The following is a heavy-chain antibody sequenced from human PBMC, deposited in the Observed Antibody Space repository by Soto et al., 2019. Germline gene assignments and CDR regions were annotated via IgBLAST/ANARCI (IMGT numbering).Heavy chain of an antibody. CDR2: ISANNVNT. J-gene: IGHJ4*02. V-gene: IGHV1-18*04. D-gene: IGHD6-13*01. CDR3: ARSIAAAVDFDY. Sequence: GASVKVSCKASGYTFTSYYMHWVRQAPGQGLEWMGGISANNVNTNYAQKLQGRVTMTTDTSTSTAYMELRSLRSDDTAVYYCARSIAAAVDFDYWGQGTLVTVSS. CDR1: GYTFTSYY.